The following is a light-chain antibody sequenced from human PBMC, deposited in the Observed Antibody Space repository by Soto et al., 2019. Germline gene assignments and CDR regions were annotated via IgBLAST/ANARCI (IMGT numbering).Light chain of an antibody. CDR3: MQSTQLPPT. Sequence: DVVMTQTPLSLSVAPGQPASISCKSSQSLLQITGETFLFWYLQKPGQSPQLLIYEVSTRVSGVPDRISGSGSGTDFTLEISRVETDDVGIYYCMQSTQLPPTFGQGTRLGIE. J-gene: IGKJ5*01. CDR2: EVS. V-gene: IGKV2D-29*02. CDR1: QSLLQITGETF.